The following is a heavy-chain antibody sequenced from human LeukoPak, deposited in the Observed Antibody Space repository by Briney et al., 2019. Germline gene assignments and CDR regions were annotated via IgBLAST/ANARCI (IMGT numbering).Heavy chain of an antibody. D-gene: IGHD2-2*01. CDR2: IYYSGST. CDR3: ARLPVTLGYCSCTSCSARVLFDY. J-gene: IGHJ4*02. V-gene: IGHV4-39*01. CDR1: TFSSYA. Sequence: TFSSYAMSWIRQPPGKGLEWIGSIYYSGSTYYNPSLKSRVTISVDTSKNQFSLKLSSVTAADTAVYYCARLPVTLGYCSCTSCSARVLFDYWGQGTLVTVSS.